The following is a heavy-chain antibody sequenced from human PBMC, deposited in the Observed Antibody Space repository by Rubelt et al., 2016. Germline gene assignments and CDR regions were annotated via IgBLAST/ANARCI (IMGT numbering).Heavy chain of an antibody. CDR1: GFTFSSYS. V-gene: IGHV3-21*01. D-gene: IGHD6-19*01. CDR2: ISSSSSYI. CDR3: AREVTAVAASEFDY. J-gene: IGHJ4*02. Sequence: VQLVESGGGLVKPGGSLRLSCAASGFTFSSYSMNWVRQAPGKGLEWVSSISSSSSYIYYADSVKGRFTISRDNAKNSLYLQMNSLRAEDTAVYYCAREVTAVAASEFDYWGQGTLVTVSS.